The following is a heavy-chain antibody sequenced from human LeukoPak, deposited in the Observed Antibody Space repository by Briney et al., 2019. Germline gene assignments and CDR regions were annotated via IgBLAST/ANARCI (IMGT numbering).Heavy chain of an antibody. CDR1: GFTFSVYA. J-gene: IGHJ6*03. D-gene: IGHD3-22*01. Sequence: PGGSLRLSCAASGFTFSVYAMSWGRQDPRKGVEWGSAISGSGGSTYYAESVKGRFTISRDNSKNTLFLQMNSLRAEDTAVYYCAKCLDYYDSSGYFYYYYMDVWGKGATVTVSS. V-gene: IGHV3-23*01. CDR2: ISGSGGST. CDR3: AKCLDYYDSSGYFYYYYMDV.